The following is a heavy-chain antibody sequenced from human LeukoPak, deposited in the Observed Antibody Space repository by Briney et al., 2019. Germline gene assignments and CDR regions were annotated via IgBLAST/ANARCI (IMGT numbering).Heavy chain of an antibody. V-gene: IGHV3-21*04. CDR3: AKGLRFLEWLLYYFDY. J-gene: IGHJ4*02. CDR1: GFTFSSYS. D-gene: IGHD3-3*01. CDR2: ISSSSSYI. Sequence: GGSLRLSCAASGFTFSSYSMNWVRQAPGKGLEWVSSISSSSSYIYYADSVKGRFTISRDNSKNTLYLQMNSLRAEDAAVYYCAKGLRFLEWLLYYFDYWGQGTLVTVSS.